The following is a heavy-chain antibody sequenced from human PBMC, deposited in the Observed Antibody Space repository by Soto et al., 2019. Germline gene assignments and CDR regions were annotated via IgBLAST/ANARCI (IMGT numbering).Heavy chain of an antibody. Sequence: EVQLVESGGGLVQPGGSLRLSCAASGFTFSSYSMNWVRQAPGKGLEWVSYISSSSSTIYYADSVKCRFTISRDNAKNSLDQQRNSLRAEDTAVYYCAREEGLLNWFGPWGQGTLVTVSS. J-gene: IGHJ5*02. D-gene: IGHD1-26*01. CDR2: ISSSSSTI. CDR3: AREEGLLNWFGP. V-gene: IGHV3-48*01. CDR1: GFTFSSYS.